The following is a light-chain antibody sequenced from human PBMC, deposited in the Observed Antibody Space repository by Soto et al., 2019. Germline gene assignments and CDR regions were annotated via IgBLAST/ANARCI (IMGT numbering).Light chain of an antibody. J-gene: IGKJ1*01. CDR2: GAS. Sequence: EIVWTQSPGTLSLSPGERATLSCRASQSVSSSYLAWYQQKPGQAPRLLIYGASSRATGIPDRLSGSGSGTDCTLTISRLEPEDFAVYYCQQYGSSPGTVGQGPKLEIK. CDR3: QQYGSSPGT. CDR1: QSVSSSY. V-gene: IGKV3-20*01.